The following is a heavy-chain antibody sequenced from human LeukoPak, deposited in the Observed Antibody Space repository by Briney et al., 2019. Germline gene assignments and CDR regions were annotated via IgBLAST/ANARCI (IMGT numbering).Heavy chain of an antibody. CDR1: GGSISSYY. V-gene: IGHV4-59*01. CDR2: IYYSGNT. D-gene: IGHD2-15*01. CDR3: ARGWRESKAFDI. Sequence: PSETLSLTCTVSGGSISSYYWSWIRQPPGKGLEWIGYIYYSGNTNYNPSLKSRVTISVDTSKNQFSLKLRSVTAADTAVYYCARGWRESKAFDIWGQGTMVTVSS. J-gene: IGHJ3*02.